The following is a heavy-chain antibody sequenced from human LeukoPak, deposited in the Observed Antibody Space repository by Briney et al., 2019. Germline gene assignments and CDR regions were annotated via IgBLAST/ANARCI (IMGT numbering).Heavy chain of an antibody. D-gene: IGHD3-10*01. V-gene: IGHV4-59*12. Sequence: PSETLSLTCTVSGGSISSYYWSWIRQPPGKGLEWIGFIYYSGSTNYNPSLKSRVTISVDTSKNQFSLKLSSVTAADTAVYYCAKDRHYYGSGSYPPHWGQGTLVTVSS. CDR3: AKDRHYYGSGSYPPH. J-gene: IGHJ4*02. CDR2: IYYSGST. CDR1: GGSISSYY.